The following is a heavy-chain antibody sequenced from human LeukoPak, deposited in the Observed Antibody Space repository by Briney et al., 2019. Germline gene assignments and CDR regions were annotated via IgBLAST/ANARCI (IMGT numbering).Heavy chain of an antibody. D-gene: IGHD5-18*01. V-gene: IGHV3-30*18. Sequence: PGGSLRLSCAASGFTFRNYGMHWVRHALGKGLERVAVISNDGSDKYHTDPVKGRFTISRDNSQNTLYQQMNSLRDEDTALYRCAKDGDTGAAGYYFDYWGQGTLVTVSS. J-gene: IGHJ4*02. CDR2: ISNDGSDK. CDR3: AKDGDTGAAGYYFDY. CDR1: GFTFRNYG.